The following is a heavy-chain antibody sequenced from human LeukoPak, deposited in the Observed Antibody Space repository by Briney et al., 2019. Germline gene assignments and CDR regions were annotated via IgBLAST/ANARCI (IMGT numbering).Heavy chain of an antibody. CDR3: ARVGPLGSSSWYAGILGYSDF. V-gene: IGHV1-69*05. D-gene: IGHD6-13*01. Sequence: VASVKVSCKASGGTFSKYAINWVRQAPGKGLEWMGGIIPAFGSSNYAQKFQGRVTLTIDTSTNTAYMEMSSLRSEDTAVYYCARVGPLGSSSWYAGILGYSDFWGQGTLVTVSS. CDR1: GGTFSKYA. J-gene: IGHJ4*02. CDR2: IIPAFGSS.